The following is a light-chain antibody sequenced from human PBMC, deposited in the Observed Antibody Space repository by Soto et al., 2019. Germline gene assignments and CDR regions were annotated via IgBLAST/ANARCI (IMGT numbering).Light chain of an antibody. Sequence: EIVLAQSPDTLSLSPGERVTLSCRASQRVSTQLAWYQQKPGQAPRLIIHGASSRATGIPDRISGSGSGTDFTLTISRLEPEDFAVYYCQQYGGSTRTFGQGTKVDIK. CDR1: QRVSTQ. J-gene: IGKJ1*01. CDR2: GAS. V-gene: IGKV3-20*01. CDR3: QQYGGSTRT.